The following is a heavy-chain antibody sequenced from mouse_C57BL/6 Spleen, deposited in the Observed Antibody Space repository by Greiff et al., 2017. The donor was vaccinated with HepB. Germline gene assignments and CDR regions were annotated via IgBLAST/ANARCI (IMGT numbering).Heavy chain of an antibody. CDR3: ARHEVDYYYGSSPWFAY. V-gene: IGHV1-62-2*01. CDR1: GYTFTEYT. J-gene: IGHJ3*01. D-gene: IGHD1-1*01. CDR2: FYPGSGSI. Sequence: QVHVKQSGAELVKPGASVKLSCKASGYTFTEYTIHWVKQRSGQGLEWIGWFYPGSGSIKYNEKFKDKATLTADKSSSTVYMELSRLTSEDSAVYFCARHEVDYYYGSSPWFAYWGQGTLVTVSA.